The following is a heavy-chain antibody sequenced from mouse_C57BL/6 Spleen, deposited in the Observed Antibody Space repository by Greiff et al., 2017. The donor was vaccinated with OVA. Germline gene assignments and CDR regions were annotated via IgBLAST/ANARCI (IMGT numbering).Heavy chain of an antibody. CDR3: ARSSDGYHYAMDY. J-gene: IGHJ4*01. CDR2: IDPSDSYT. CDR1: GYTFTSYW. V-gene: IGHV1-69*01. Sequence: QVQLQQPGAELVMPGASVKLSCKASGYTFTSYWMHWVKQRPGQGLEWIGEIDPSDSYTNYNQKFKGKSTLTVDKSSSTAYMQLSSLTSEDSAVYYCARSSDGYHYAMDYWGQGTSVTVSS. D-gene: IGHD2-3*01.